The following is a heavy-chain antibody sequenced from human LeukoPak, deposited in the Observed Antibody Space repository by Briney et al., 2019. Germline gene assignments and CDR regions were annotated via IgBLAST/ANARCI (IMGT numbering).Heavy chain of an antibody. Sequence: GGSLRLSCAASGFTFSSYSMNWVRQAPGKGLEWVSVIAGSGGFTQYADSVKGRFTISRDNSKNTVYLQMNRLRVEDTALYYCVRSLDYWGQGTLVTVSS. V-gene: IGHV3-23*01. CDR3: VRSLDY. CDR1: GFTFSSYS. CDR2: IAGSGGFT. J-gene: IGHJ4*02.